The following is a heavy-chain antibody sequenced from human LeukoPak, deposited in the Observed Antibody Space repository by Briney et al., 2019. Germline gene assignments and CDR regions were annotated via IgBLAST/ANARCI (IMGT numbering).Heavy chain of an antibody. CDR3: ARVRAASDLDY. V-gene: IGHV1-2*02. CDR1: VYTFTSYY. J-gene: IGHJ4*02. D-gene: IGHD2-15*01. Sequence: ASVTVSCKASVYTFTSYYMRWVRQAPGQGLEWMGWINPNSGGTNYAQKFQGRVTMTRDTSISTAYMELSRLKTDDTAAYYCARVRAASDLDYWGQGTLVTVSS. CDR2: INPNSGGT.